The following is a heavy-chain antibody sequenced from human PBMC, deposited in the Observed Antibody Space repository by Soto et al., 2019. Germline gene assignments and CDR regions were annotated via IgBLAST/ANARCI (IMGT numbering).Heavy chain of an antibody. CDR2: IYYSGST. V-gene: IGHV4-59*01. J-gene: IGHJ3*02. D-gene: IGHD3-16*01. Sequence: TSETLSLTCTVSGGSISSYXXXXXXXXPGKGLEWIGYIYYSGSTNYNPSLKSRVTISVDTSKNQFSLKLSSVTAADTAVYYCARAVGQFGQDAFDIWGQGTMVTVSS. CDR3: ARAVGQFGQDAFDI. CDR1: GGSISSYX.